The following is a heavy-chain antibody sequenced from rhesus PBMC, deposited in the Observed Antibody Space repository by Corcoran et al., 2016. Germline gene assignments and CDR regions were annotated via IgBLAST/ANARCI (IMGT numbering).Heavy chain of an antibody. D-gene: IGHD4-29*01. CDR2: IYWDDDK. V-gene: IGHV2S1*01. Sequence: QVTLKESGPALVKPTQTLTLTCTFSGFSLSTSGMGVGWIRQPPGKALEWLASIYWDDDKYYSTALKSRLTIAKDTSKNQVVLTMTNMDPVDTATDYCARGGGSSPFDYWGQGVLVTVSS. CDR3: ARGGGSSPFDY. J-gene: IGHJ4*01. CDR1: GFSLSTSGMG.